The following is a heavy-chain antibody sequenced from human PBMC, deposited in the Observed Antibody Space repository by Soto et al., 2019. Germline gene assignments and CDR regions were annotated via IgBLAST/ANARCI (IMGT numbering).Heavy chain of an antibody. Sequence: QVQLQESGPGLVKPSGTLSLTCAVSGGSISTSNWWSWVRQPPGKGLEWIGEVYRTGSTNYNPYLESRLTISVEKSKNQFSLKLTSVTAADTAVYYCARARATIAAAAIFDCWGQGTLVTVSS. CDR1: GGSISTSNW. CDR3: ARARATIAAAAIFDC. J-gene: IGHJ4*02. D-gene: IGHD6-13*01. CDR2: VYRTGST. V-gene: IGHV4-4*02.